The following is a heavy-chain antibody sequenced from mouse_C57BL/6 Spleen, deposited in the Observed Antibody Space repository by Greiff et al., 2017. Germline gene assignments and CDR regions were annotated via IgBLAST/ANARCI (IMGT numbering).Heavy chain of an antibody. J-gene: IGHJ2*01. CDR1: GYTFTSYW. CDR2: IYPGSGST. Sequence: VQLQQPGAELVKPGASVKMSCKVSGYTFTSYWITWVKQGPGKGLEWIGDIYPGSGSTTYNEKFKSKANLTLDTSSSTAYMQLSSLTSEDSAVYYCARAVSYEDYWGHGTTLTVSS. D-gene: IGHD1-1*01. V-gene: IGHV1-55*01. CDR3: ARAVSYEDY.